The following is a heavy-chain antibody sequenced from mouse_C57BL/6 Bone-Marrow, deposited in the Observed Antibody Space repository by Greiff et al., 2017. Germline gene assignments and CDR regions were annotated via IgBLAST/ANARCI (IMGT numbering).Heavy chain of an antibody. CDR3: AAQALFLYAMDY. CDR1: GFTFSSYG. V-gene: IGHV5-6*01. CDR2: ISSGGSYT. Sequence: EVHLVESGGDLVKPGGSLKLSCAASGFTFSSYGMSWVRQTPDKRLAWVATISSGGSYTYYPDSVKGRFTISRDNAKNTLYLQMSSLKSEDTAMYYCAAQALFLYAMDYWGQGTSVTVSS. J-gene: IGHJ4*01. D-gene: IGHD3-2*02.